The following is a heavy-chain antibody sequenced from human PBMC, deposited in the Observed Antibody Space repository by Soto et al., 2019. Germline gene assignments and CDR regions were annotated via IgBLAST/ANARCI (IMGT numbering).Heavy chain of an antibody. CDR1: GYTFTSYA. CDR2: INAGNGNT. CDR3: ARCCPGSYYYYYGMDV. D-gene: IGHD1-26*01. Sequence: QVQLVQSGAEVKKPGASVKVSCKASGYTFTSYAMHWVRQAPGQRLEWMGWINAGNGNTKYSQKFQGRVTITRDTSASTAYMELSSLRSEDTAVYYCARCCPGSYYYYYGMDVWGQGTTVTVSS. J-gene: IGHJ6*02. V-gene: IGHV1-3*01.